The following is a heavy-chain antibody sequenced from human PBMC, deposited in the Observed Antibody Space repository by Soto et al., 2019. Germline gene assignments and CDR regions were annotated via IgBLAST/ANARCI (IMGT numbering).Heavy chain of an antibody. CDR1: GNTFTNYY. CDR2: INPSGGHT. V-gene: IGHV1-46*01. Sequence: QVQLMQSGAEVKKPGASVKVSCKASGNTFTNYYIHWVRQAPGQGLEWMGTINPSGGHTTYAQKFLGRVTMTRATSPSTLYMELTSLRSEDTAVYYCARGGHVVVVTAAFDYWGQGTLVTVSS. CDR3: ARGGHVVVVTAAFDY. D-gene: IGHD2-21*02. J-gene: IGHJ4*02.